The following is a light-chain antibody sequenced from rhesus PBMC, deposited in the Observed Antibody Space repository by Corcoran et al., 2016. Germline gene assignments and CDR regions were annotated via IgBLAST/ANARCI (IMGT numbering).Light chain of an antibody. CDR2: KAS. CDR3: QHNYGTPFT. V-gene: IGKV1-74*01. CDR1: ENVNNY. Sequence: DIQMTQSPSSLSASVGDRVTITCRTSENVNNYLNWYQQKPGKAPKLLNYKASTLQSGVPSRFSGSGSGTDYTFTISSLQSEDVATYYCQHNYGTPFTFGPGTKLDI. J-gene: IGKJ3*01.